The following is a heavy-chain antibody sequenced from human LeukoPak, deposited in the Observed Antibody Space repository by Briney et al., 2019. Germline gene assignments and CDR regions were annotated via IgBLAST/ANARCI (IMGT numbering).Heavy chain of an antibody. D-gene: IGHD6-19*01. CDR3: AKGNRRHYTSGPNPDSLH. CDR1: GFIFNNYA. V-gene: IGHV3-9*01. CDR2: ISWNSGTI. J-gene: IGHJ4*01. Sequence: GGSLRLSCAGSGFIFNNYAMHWVRQPPGKGLEWVSGISWNSGTIDYADSVRGRFTISRDNAKNSLYLQMDSLRVEDTAFYYCAKGNRRHYTSGPNPDSLHWGQGALVTVSS.